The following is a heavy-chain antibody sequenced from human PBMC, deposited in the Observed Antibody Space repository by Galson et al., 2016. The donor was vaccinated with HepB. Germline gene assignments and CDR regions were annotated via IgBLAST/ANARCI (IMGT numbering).Heavy chain of an antibody. D-gene: IGHD3-9*01. Sequence: SLRLSCAASGFAFSNAWMNWVRQAPGKGLEWVGRIKNRADGGARDYAAPVKDRFTLSRDDSRNMVYLQMNSLKSEDTAVYYCATGTIGLLWGKGTTVTVSS. V-gene: IGHV3-15*07. CDR1: GFAFSNAW. CDR3: ATGTIGLL. J-gene: IGHJ6*04. CDR2: IKNRADGGAR.